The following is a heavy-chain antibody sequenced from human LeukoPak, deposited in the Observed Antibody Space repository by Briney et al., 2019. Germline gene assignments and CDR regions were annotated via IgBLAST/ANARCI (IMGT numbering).Heavy chain of an antibody. D-gene: IGHD2-21*02. V-gene: IGHV3-30*02. Sequence: GGSLRLSCAASGFTFSRYGMHWVRQATAKELVWVAVIWYDGSKKNYADSVKGRFTIFRDNSKNTLNLQMTSLRTEDTAVYYCAKDHMSVTYCEYWGQGTLVSVSS. CDR1: GFTFSRYG. CDR2: IWYDGSKK. J-gene: IGHJ4*02. CDR3: AKDHMSVTYCEY.